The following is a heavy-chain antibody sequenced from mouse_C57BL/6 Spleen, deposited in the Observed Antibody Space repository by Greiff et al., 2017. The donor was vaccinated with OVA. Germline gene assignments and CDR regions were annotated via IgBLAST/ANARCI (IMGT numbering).Heavy chain of an antibody. CDR2: INPGSGGT. CDR1: GYAFTNYL. D-gene: IGHD3-2*02. Sequence: QVQLQQSGAELVRPGTSVKVSCKASGYAFTNYLIEWVKQRPGQGLEWIGVINPGSGGTNDNEKFKGKATLTAAKSSSTAYMQLSSLTSEDSAVYFCARPLTAQNYAMDYWGQGTSVTVSS. CDR3: ARPLTAQNYAMDY. V-gene: IGHV1-54*01. J-gene: IGHJ4*01.